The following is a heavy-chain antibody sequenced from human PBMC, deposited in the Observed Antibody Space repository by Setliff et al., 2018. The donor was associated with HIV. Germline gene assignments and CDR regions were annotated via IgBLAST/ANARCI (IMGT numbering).Heavy chain of an antibody. CDR3: ARSPNRVSGTVGYFQR. CDR1: GGSFSDYY. Sequence: SETLSLTCTVSGGSFSDYYRSWIRQPPGKGLEWIGYIYTSGSTNYNPSLKSRVTISVHTSENQFSLKLSSVTAADTAVYYCARSPNRVSGTVGYFQRWGQGTLVTVSS. CDR2: IYTSGST. V-gene: IGHV4-4*09. J-gene: IGHJ1*01. D-gene: IGHD1-26*01.